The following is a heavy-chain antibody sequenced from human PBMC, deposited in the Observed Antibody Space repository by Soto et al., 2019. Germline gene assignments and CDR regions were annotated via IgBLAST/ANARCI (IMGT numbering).Heavy chain of an antibody. D-gene: IGHD3-9*01. CDR1: GGFISSSSYY. CDR2: IYYSGST. CDR3: ARHHPSHYDILTGYYSGYYFDY. J-gene: IGHJ4*02. V-gene: IGHV4-39*01. Sequence: PSETLSLTCIVSGGFISSSSYYWGWIRQPPGKGLEWIGSIYYSGSTYYNPSLKSRVTISVDTSKNQFSLKLSSVTAADTAVYYCARHHPSHYDILTGYYSGYYFDYWGQGALVTVSS.